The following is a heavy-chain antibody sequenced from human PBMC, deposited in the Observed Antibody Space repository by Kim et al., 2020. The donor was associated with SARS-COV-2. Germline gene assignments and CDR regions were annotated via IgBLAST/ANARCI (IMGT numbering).Heavy chain of an antibody. V-gene: IGHV3-33*01. J-gene: IGHJ3*02. CDR1: GFTFSSYG. Sequence: GGSLRLSCAASGFTFSSYGMHWVRQAPGKGLEWVAVIWYDGSNKYYADSVKGRFTISRDNSKNTLYLQMNSLRAEDTAVYYCARGAGNDYVWGSPPRDAFDIWGQGTMVTVSS. CDR2: IWYDGSNK. D-gene: IGHD3-16*01. CDR3: ARGAGNDYVWGSPPRDAFDI.